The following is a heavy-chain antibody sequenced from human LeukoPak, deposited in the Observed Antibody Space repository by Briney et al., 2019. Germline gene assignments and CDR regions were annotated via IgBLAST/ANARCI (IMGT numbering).Heavy chain of an antibody. D-gene: IGHD5-18*01. CDR3: AGVPTALGAFDI. Sequence: ASVTVSCKASGYTFTSYGISWVRQAPGQGLEWMGWISAYNGNTNYAQKLQGRVTMTTDTSTSTAYMELRSLRSDDTAVYYCAGVPTALGAFDIWGQGTMVTVSS. V-gene: IGHV1-18*01. J-gene: IGHJ3*02. CDR2: ISAYNGNT. CDR1: GYTFTSYG.